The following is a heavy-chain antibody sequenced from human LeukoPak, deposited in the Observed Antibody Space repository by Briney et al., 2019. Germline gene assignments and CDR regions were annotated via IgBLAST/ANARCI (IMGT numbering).Heavy chain of an antibody. Sequence: GSLRLSCAASGFTFSSYWMSWIRQPPGKGLDWIGYISYSGSTNYNPSLKSRVTISLDTSQNQFSLKLSSVTAADTAMYYCARHLYESRGQTSFDYWGQGTLVTASS. CDR1: GFTFSSYW. CDR3: ARHLYESRGQTSFDY. CDR2: ISYSGST. D-gene: IGHD3-22*01. J-gene: IGHJ4*02. V-gene: IGHV4-59*08.